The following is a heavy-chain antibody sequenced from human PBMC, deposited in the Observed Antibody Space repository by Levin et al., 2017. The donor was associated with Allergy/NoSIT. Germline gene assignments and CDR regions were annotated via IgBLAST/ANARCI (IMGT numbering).Heavy chain of an antibody. J-gene: IGHJ4*02. V-gene: IGHV4-39*07. CDR1: GGSISSSSYY. CDR3: ARGSPYDY. Sequence: NPSETLSLTCTVSGGSISSSSYYWGWIRQPPGKGLEYIASISYSGSTYYNPSLKSRVTISIDTSKNHFSLKLSSVTAADTAVYYCARGSPYDYWGQGTLVTVSS. CDR2: ISYSGST.